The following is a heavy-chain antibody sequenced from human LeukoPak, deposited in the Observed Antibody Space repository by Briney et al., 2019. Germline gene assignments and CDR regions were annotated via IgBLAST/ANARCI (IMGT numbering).Heavy chain of an antibody. V-gene: IGHV4-34*01. CDR3: ARGTRRITMIVVVIPYYFDY. CDR1: GGSFSGYY. J-gene: IGHJ4*02. CDR2: INHSGGT. D-gene: IGHD3-22*01. Sequence: SETLSLTCAVYGGSFSGYYWSWIRQPPGKGLEWIGEINHSGGTNYNPSLKSRVTISVDTSKNQFSLKLSSVTAADTAVYYCARGTRRITMIVVVIPYYFDYWGQGTLVTVSS.